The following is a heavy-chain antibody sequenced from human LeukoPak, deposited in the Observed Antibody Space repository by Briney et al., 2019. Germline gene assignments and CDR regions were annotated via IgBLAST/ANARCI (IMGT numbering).Heavy chain of an antibody. D-gene: IGHD3-22*01. J-gene: IGHJ4*02. CDR1: GGSISSYY. V-gene: IGHV4-4*07. CDR3: ARTYYYDSSGPCLDY. CDR2: MYSSGET. Sequence: PSETLSLTCTVSGGSISSYYWNWIRKPAGKGLEWIGRMYSSGETNYNPSLRSRVTMSIDTSKNHFSLRLNSVTAADTAVYYCARTYYYDSSGPCLDYWGQGTLVTVSS.